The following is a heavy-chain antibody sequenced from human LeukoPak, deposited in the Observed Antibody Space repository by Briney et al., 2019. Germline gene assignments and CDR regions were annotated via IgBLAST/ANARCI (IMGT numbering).Heavy chain of an antibody. Sequence: GASVKVSCKASGYTFTSYGISWVRQAPGQGLEWMGWISAYNGNTNYAQKLQGRVTMTTDTSTSTAYMELRSLRSDDTAVYYCALSRFLEWLLTEFDYWGQGTLVTVSS. V-gene: IGHV1-18*01. CDR2: ISAYNGNT. J-gene: IGHJ4*02. D-gene: IGHD3-3*01. CDR1: GYTFTSYG. CDR3: ALSRFLEWLLTEFDY.